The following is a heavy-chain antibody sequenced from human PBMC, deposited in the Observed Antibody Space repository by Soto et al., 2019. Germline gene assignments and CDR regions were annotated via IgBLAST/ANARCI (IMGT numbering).Heavy chain of an antibody. CDR2: IHYSGST. Sequence: SETQSDTYTVSDGNSKNHYWGWILKKLGKGLEWIGYIHYSGSTNYSPSLKSRVTISVDTPKNQFSLKVNSMTAADTAVYYCARGGLAARKGRVFALWGQGTLVTGFS. D-gene: IGHD6-6*01. CDR3: ARGGLAARKGRVFAL. CDR1: DGNSKNHY. J-gene: IGHJ5*02. V-gene: IGHV4-59*11.